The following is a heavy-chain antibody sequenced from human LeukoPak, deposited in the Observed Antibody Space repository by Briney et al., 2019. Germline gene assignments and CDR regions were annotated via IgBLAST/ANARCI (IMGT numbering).Heavy chain of an antibody. D-gene: IGHD3-10*01. V-gene: IGHV4-38-2*02. CDR2: IYHSGST. Sequence: SETLSLTCTVSGYSISSGYYWGWIRQPPGKGLEWIGSIYHSGSTYYNPSLKSRVTISVDTSKNQFSLKLSSVTAADTAVYYCARWPYYYGSGSPMDWFDPWGQGTLVTVSS. CDR1: GYSISSGYY. J-gene: IGHJ5*02. CDR3: ARWPYYYGSGSPMDWFDP.